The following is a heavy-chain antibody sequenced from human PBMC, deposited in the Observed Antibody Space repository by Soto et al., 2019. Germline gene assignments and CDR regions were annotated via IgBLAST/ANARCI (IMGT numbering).Heavy chain of an antibody. CDR3: ARGRGP. Sequence: QVQLVQSGAEVKKPGASVKVSCKASGYIFTNYGFNWVRQAPGQGLEWMGWISAYNGHANYAQMLQARVTMTTDTPGSTAYRQRGSRRSDGTDVYYCARGRGPWGQGTLVTVSS. CDR1: GYIFTNYG. V-gene: IGHV1-18*01. J-gene: IGHJ5*02. CDR2: ISAYNGHA.